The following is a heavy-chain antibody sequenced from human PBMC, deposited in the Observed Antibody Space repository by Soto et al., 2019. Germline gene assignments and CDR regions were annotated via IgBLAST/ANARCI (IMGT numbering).Heavy chain of an antibody. CDR2: ISAYNGNT. V-gene: IGHV1-18*01. CDR3: ARDYGGDYIWGSYRSLFDY. CDR1: GYTFTSYG. Sequence: QVQLVQSGAEVKKPGASVKVSCKASGYTFTSYGISWVRQAPGQGLEWMGWISAYNGNTNYAQKLQGRVTMTTDTSTSTAYMELRSLRSDDTAVYYCARDYGGDYIWGSYRSLFDYWGQGTLVTVSS. D-gene: IGHD3-16*02. J-gene: IGHJ4*02.